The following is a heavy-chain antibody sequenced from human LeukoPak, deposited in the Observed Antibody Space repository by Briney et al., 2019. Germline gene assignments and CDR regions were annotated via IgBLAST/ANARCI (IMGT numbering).Heavy chain of an antibody. CDR1: GGSISSSSYY. J-gene: IGHJ4*02. CDR3: ARHGAYGDPHAHIDY. V-gene: IGHV4-39*01. D-gene: IGHD4-17*01. CDR2: IYYSGST. Sequence: PSETLSLTCTVSGGSISSSSYYWGWICQPPGKGLEWIGSIYYSGSTYYNPSLKSRVTISVDTSKNQFSLKLSSVTAADTAVYYCARHGAYGDPHAHIDYWGQGTLVTVSS.